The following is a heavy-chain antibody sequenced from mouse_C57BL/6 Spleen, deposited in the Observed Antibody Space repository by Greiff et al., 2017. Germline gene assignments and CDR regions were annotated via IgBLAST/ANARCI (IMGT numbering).Heavy chain of an antibody. CDR1: GYAFTNYL. Sequence: VQLQQSGAELVRPGTSVKVSCKASGYAFTNYLIEWVKQRPGQGLEWIGVINPGSGGTNYNEKFKGKATLTADKSSSTAYMQLSSLTSEDSAVYFCARSGAVVEGTMDYWGQGTTLTVSS. J-gene: IGHJ2*01. CDR2: INPGSGGT. CDR3: ARSGAVVEGTMDY. D-gene: IGHD1-1*01. V-gene: IGHV1-54*01.